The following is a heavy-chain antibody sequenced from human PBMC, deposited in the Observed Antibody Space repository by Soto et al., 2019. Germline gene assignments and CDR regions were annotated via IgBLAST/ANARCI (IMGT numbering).Heavy chain of an antibody. CDR3: ARQGPYGMDV. J-gene: IGHJ6*02. CDR2: IFYSGST. CDR1: GGSISSSSYY. Sequence: PSETLSLTCTVSGGSISSSSYYWSWIRQPPGKGLEWIGYIFYSGSTNYNPSLKSRVTISVDTSKNQFSLKLSSVTAADTAVYYCARQGPYGMDVWGQGTTVTVSS. V-gene: IGHV4-61*05.